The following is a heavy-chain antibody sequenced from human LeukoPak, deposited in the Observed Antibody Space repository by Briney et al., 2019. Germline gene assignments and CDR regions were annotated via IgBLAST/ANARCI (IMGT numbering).Heavy chain of an antibody. D-gene: IGHD4-17*01. CDR1: GYTFTSYD. CDR2: MNPNSGNT. V-gene: IGHV1-8*01. Sequence: ASVKVSCKASGYTFTSYDINWVRQATGQGLEWMGWMNPNSGNTGYAQKFQGRVTMTRNTSISTAYMELRSLRSDDTAVYYCARIRSPPFYGDLIFDYWGQGTLVTVSS. J-gene: IGHJ4*02. CDR3: ARIRSPPFYGDLIFDY.